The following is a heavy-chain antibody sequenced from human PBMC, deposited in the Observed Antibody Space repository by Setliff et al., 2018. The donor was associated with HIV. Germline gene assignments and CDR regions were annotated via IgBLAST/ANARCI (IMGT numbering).Heavy chain of an antibody. CDR2: INPGGGNT. J-gene: IGHJ6*03. D-gene: IGHD3-10*01. CDR1: GYTFTTYY. Sequence: ASVKVSCKASGYTFTTYYIHWVRRAPGQGLEWLAVINPGGGNTNYARKFQGRVTVTRDTSTSTVYMELSSLTSDDMAVYYCARGLRGVVKGRYYYMDVWGKGTTVTVSS. CDR3: ARGLRGVVKGRYYYMDV. V-gene: IGHV1-46*01.